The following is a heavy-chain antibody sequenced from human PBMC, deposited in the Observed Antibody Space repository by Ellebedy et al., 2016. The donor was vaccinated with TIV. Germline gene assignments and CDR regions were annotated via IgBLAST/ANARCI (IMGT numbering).Heavy chain of an antibody. V-gene: IGHV4-34*01. D-gene: IGHD6-19*01. CDR2: INHSRST. J-gene: IGHJ4*02. Sequence: MPSETLSLTCAVYGGSFSGYYWSWIRQPPGKGLEWIGEINHSRSTNYNPSLKSRVTVSVDTSKNQFSLKLSSVTAADTAVYYCARVDSSGPFDYWGQGTLVTVSS. CDR3: ARVDSSGPFDY. CDR1: GGSFSGYY.